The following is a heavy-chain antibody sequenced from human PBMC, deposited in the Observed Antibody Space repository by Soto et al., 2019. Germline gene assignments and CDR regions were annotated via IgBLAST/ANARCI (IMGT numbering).Heavy chain of an antibody. V-gene: IGHV1-69*01. Sequence: QVQLVQSGAEVKKPGSSVKVSCKASGGTFSSYAISWVRQAPGQGLEWMGGIIPIFGTANYAQKFQGRVTITADESTSTAYMELSSLRSEDTAVYYCARNSRGYSYGYPAGLCSDYWGQGTLVTVSS. D-gene: IGHD5-18*01. CDR1: GGTFSSYA. CDR3: ARNSRGYSYGYPAGLCSDY. CDR2: IIPIFGTA. J-gene: IGHJ4*02.